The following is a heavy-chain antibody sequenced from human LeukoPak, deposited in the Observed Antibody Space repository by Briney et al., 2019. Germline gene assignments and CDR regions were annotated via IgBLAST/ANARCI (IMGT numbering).Heavy chain of an antibody. V-gene: IGHV3-15*01. CDR2: IKRKGDDGTI. CDR1: GFTFSSYN. CDR3: TAGTGRSDFDY. Sequence: GGSLRLSCAASGFTFSSYNMNWVRQAPGRGLEWVGRIKRKGDDGTIDYAAPVKGRLSVSRDDSKNMLYLQMNSLKSEDTAVYYCTAGTGRSDFDYWGQGTLVTVSS. D-gene: IGHD3/OR15-3a*01. J-gene: IGHJ4*02.